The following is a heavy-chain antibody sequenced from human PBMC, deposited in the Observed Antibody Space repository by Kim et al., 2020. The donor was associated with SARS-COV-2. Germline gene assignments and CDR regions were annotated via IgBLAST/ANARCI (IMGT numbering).Heavy chain of an antibody. V-gene: IGHV3-21*01. CDR1: GFTFSSYS. D-gene: IGHD6-13*01. J-gene: IGHJ6*02. Sequence: GGSLRLSCAASGFTFSSYSMNWVRQAPGKGLEWVSSISSSSSYIYYADSVKGRFTISRDNAKNSLYLQMNSLRAEDTAVYYCARDQDAAVYYYGMDVWGQGTTVTVSS. CDR2: ISSSSSYI. CDR3: ARDQDAAVYYYGMDV.